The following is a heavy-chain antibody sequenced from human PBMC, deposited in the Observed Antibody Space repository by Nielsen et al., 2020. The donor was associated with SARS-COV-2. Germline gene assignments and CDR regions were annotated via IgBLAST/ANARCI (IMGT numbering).Heavy chain of an antibody. D-gene: IGHD3-9*01. CDR2: ISWNSGSI. CDR3: GRSDILTGYIDY. V-gene: IGHV3-9*01. CDR1: GFTFDDYA. J-gene: IGHJ4*02. Sequence: SLKISCAASGFTFDDYAMHWVRQAPGKGLEWVSGISWNSGSIGYADSVKGRFTISRDNAKNTLYLQMNGLRVEDTATYYCGRSDILTGYIDYWGQGTPVTVSS.